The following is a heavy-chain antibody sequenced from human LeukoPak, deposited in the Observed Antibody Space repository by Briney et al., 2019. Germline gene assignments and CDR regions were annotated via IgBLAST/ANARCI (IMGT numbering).Heavy chain of an antibody. J-gene: IGHJ4*02. V-gene: IGHV3-30-3*01. Sequence: GGSLRLSCAASGFTFSSYAMHWVRQAPGKGLEWVAVISYDGSNKYYADSVKGRFTISRDNSKNTLYLQMNSLRAEDTAVYYCARDLFVVPAAIGYYFDYWGQGTLVTVSS. CDR2: ISYDGSNK. D-gene: IGHD2-2*02. CDR1: GFTFSSYA. CDR3: ARDLFVVPAAIGYYFDY.